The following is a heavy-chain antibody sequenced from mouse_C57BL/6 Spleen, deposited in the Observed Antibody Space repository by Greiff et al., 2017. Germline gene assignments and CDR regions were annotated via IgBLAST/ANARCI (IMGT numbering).Heavy chain of an antibody. D-gene: IGHD2-4*01. CDR2: IYPGSGNT. V-gene: IGHV1-66*01. J-gene: IGHJ2*01. CDR1: GYSFTSYY. Sequence: VKLMESGPELVKPGASVKISCKASGYSFTSYYIHWVKQRPGQGLEWIGWIYPGSGNTKYNEKFKGKATLTADTSSSTAYMQLSSLTSEDSAVYYCARSGDYDYFDYWGQGTTLTVSS. CDR3: ARSGDYDYFDY.